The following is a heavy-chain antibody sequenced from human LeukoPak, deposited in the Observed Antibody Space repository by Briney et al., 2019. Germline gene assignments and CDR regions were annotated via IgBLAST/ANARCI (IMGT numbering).Heavy chain of an antibody. D-gene: IGHD6-13*01. CDR3: VRVEGRSSCPDY. Sequence: GGSLRLSCAASGFTFSSYWMSWVRQAPGKGLECVANIKQDGSETYYVDSVKGRFTISRDNAKNSLFLQMNSLRAEDKAVYYCVRVEGRSSCPDYWGQGTLVTVSS. J-gene: IGHJ4*02. CDR2: IKQDGSET. V-gene: IGHV3-7*01. CDR1: GFTFSSYW.